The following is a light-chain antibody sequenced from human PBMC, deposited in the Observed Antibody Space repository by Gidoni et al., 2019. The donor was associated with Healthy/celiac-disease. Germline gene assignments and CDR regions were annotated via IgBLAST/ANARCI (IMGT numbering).Light chain of an antibody. CDR2: AAS. J-gene: IGKJ2*01. Sequence: DIQLTQSPSFLSASVGDRVTITCRASQGISSYSAWYQQKPGKAPKLLIYAASTLQSGVPSRFSGSGSGTEFTLTISSLQPEDFATYYCQQLNSYPRYTFGQGTKLEIK. CDR1: QGISSY. V-gene: IGKV1-9*01. CDR3: QQLNSYPRYT.